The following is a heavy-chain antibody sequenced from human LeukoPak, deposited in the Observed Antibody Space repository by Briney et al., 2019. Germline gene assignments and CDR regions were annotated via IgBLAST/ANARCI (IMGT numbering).Heavy chain of an antibody. CDR2: TYYRSKWYN. CDR1: GDSVSTNTVA. J-gene: IGHJ5*02. CDR3: ARDIGSYLPNWFDP. V-gene: IGHV6-1*01. D-gene: IGHD1-26*01. Sequence: SQTLSLTCDISGDSVSTNTVAWNWIRQSPSRGLEWLGRTYYRSKWYNDYAVSVKGRITINPDTSKNQFSLQLNSVTPEDTAVYYCARDIGSYLPNWFDPWGQGTLVTVSS.